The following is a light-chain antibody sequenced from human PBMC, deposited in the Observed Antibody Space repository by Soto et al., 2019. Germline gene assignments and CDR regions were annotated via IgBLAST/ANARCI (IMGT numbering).Light chain of an antibody. CDR1: SSNIGAGYD. V-gene: IGLV1-40*01. CDR3: KSFDGSLSGHA. Sequence: QSVLTQPPSVSGAPGQRVTTSCTGSSSNIGAGYDVHWYQQLPGTAPKHLIYGNSNRPSVVPDRFSGSKSGTSASLAITGLEAEDEAYSYCKSFDGSLSGHAFGTWIKLTVL. J-gene: IGLJ1*01. CDR2: GNS.